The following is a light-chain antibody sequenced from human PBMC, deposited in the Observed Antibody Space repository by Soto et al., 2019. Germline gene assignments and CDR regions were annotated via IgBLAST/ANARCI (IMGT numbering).Light chain of an antibody. V-gene: IGLV2-11*01. CDR3: CSYAGSYTLV. J-gene: IGLJ2*01. Sequence: QSALTQPRSVSGSPGQSVTISCTGTSSDVGDYNYVSWYQQHPGKAPKLMIYDVSKRPSGVPGRFSGSKSGNTASLTISGLQAEDEADYYCCSYAGSYTLVFGGGTKVTVL. CDR1: SSDVGDYNY. CDR2: DVS.